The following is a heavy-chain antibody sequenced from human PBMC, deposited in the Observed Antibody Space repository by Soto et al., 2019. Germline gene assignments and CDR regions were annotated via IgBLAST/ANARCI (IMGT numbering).Heavy chain of an antibody. D-gene: IGHD6-13*01. CDR1: GFTFSSYG. Sequence: GGSLRLSCAASGFTFSSYGMHWVRQAPGKGLEWVAVISYDGSNKYYADSVKGRFTISRDNSKNTLYLQMNSLRAEDTAVYYCAKDSEQQLAIRRVAYFDYWGQGTLVTVSS. V-gene: IGHV3-30*18. CDR3: AKDSEQQLAIRRVAYFDY. J-gene: IGHJ4*02. CDR2: ISYDGSNK.